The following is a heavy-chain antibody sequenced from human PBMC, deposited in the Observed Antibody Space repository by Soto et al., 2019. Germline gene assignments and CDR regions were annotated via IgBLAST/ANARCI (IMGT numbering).Heavy chain of an antibody. CDR1: GGTFSSYA. Sequence: SVKVSCKASGGTFSSYAISWVRQAPGQGLEWMGGIIPIFGTANYAQKFQGRVTITADESTSTAYMELSSLRSEDTAVYYCARDLMITFGGVIALFDWGQGTLVPSPQ. CDR3: ARDLMITFGGVIALFD. V-gene: IGHV1-69*13. D-gene: IGHD3-16*02. J-gene: IGHJ4*02. CDR2: IIPIFGTA.